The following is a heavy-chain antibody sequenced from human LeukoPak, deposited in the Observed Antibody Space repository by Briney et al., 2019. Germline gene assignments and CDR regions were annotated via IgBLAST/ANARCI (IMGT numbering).Heavy chain of an antibody. Sequence: GGSLRLSCAASGFTVSSNYMSWVRLAPGKGLEWVSAISGSGGSTYYADSVKGRFTISRDNSKNTLYLQMNSLRAEDTAVYYCAKFGLYSSGWYDFDYWGQGTLVTVSS. D-gene: IGHD6-19*01. CDR1: GFTVSSNY. J-gene: IGHJ4*02. V-gene: IGHV3-23*01. CDR2: ISGSGGST. CDR3: AKFGLYSSGWYDFDY.